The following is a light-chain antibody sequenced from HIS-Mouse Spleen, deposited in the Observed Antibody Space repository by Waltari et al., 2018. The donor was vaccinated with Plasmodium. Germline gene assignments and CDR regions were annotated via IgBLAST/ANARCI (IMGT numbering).Light chain of an antibody. Sequence: QSALTQPRSVSGSPGQSVTISCTGTSSDVGGYNYVSWYQQHPGKAPKLMIYDVSKRPSGVPDRFSGSKSGNTASLTISGLQAEDEADDYCCSYAGSYTYGFGTGTKVTVL. J-gene: IGLJ1*01. CDR2: DVS. CDR1: SSDVGGYNY. CDR3: CSYAGSYTYG. V-gene: IGLV2-11*01.